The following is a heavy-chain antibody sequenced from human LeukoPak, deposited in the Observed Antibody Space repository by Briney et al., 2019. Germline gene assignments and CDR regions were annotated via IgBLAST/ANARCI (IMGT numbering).Heavy chain of an antibody. J-gene: IGHJ4*02. V-gene: IGHV3-48*02. CDR2: ISSSSSTI. CDR3: ARNTYAFGY. Sequence: GGSLRLSCAASGFTFSGYSMNWVRQAPGKGLEWVSYISSSSSTIYYADSVKGRFTISRDNAKNSLYLQMNSLSDEDTAVYYCARNTYAFGYWGQGTLVTVSS. CDR1: GFTFSGYS.